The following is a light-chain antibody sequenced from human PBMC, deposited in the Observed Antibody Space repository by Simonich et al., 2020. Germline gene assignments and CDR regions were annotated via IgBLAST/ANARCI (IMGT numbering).Light chain of an antibody. CDR3: QQYNNWPLWT. Sequence: EIVMTQSPATPSVSPGERATLPCRARQSVSSNLAWYQQKPGQAPRLLIYGASTRATGIPARFSGRGSGTEFTLTISSLQSEDFAVYYCQQYNNWPLWTFGQGTKVEIK. CDR1: QSVSSN. V-gene: IGKV3-15*01. J-gene: IGKJ1*01. CDR2: GAS.